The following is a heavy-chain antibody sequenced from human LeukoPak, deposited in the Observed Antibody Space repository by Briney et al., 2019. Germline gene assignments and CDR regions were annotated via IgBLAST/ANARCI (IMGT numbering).Heavy chain of an antibody. D-gene: IGHD2-2*01. CDR2: ISSSGSTI. CDR1: GFTFSDYY. CDR3: AKSNEQVPAATDYGMDV. Sequence: GGSLRLSCAASGFTFSDYYMSWIRQAPGKGLEWVSYISSSGSTIYYADSVKGRFTISRDNAKNSLYLQMNSLRAEDTAVYYCAKSNEQVPAATDYGMDVWGQGTTVTVSS. J-gene: IGHJ6*02. V-gene: IGHV3-11*01.